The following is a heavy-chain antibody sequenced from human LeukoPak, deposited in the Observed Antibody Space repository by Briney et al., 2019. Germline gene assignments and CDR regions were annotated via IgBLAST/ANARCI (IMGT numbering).Heavy chain of an antibody. CDR1: GYTFTGYY. Sequence: ASVNVSCKASGYTFTGYYMHWVRQAPGQRLEGMGIINPSGGSTTYAQKFRGRLTMTRDMSTSTVYMELSSLRSEDTAVYYCARGSRPVYNLLTGRRYFDYWGQGTLLTVSS. J-gene: IGHJ4*02. CDR2: INPSGGST. CDR3: ARGSRPVYNLLTGRRYFDY. V-gene: IGHV1-46*01. D-gene: IGHD3-9*01.